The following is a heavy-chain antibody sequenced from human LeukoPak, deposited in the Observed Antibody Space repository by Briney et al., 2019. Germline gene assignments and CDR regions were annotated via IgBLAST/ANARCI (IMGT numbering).Heavy chain of an antibody. V-gene: IGHV3-23*01. CDR3: AKGGAYSSSWYDY. J-gene: IGHJ4*02. D-gene: IGHD6-13*01. Sequence: GGSLRLSCAASGFTFSSYGMHWVRQAPGKGLEWVSAISGSGGSTYYADSVKGRFTISRDNSKNTLYLQMNSLRAEDTAVYYCAKGGAYSSSWYDYWGQGTLVTVSS. CDR2: ISGSGGST. CDR1: GFTFSSYG.